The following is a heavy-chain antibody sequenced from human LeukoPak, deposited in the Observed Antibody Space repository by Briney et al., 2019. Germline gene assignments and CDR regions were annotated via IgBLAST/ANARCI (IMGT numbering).Heavy chain of an antibody. J-gene: IGHJ4*02. V-gene: IGHV3-30*04. Sequence: GGSLRLSCAASGFTFSSYAMHWVRQAPGKGLEWVAVISYDGSNKYYADSVKGRFTISRDNSKNTLYLQMNSLRAEDTAVYYCAKGKGYCTNGVCPSDYWGQGTLVTVSS. D-gene: IGHD2-8*01. CDR3: AKGKGYCTNGVCPSDY. CDR1: GFTFSSYA. CDR2: ISYDGSNK.